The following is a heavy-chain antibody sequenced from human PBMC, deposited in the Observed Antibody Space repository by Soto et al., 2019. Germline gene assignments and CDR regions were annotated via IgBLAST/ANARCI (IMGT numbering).Heavy chain of an antibody. CDR2: TYYTGCP. Sequence: SETLSLTCSVSGSCIDNCDYYWTWIRQPPGEGLAWIWHTYYTGCPTYNRSRKSRVTISLGTSKNQFSLKVNSVSAADTAVYYCARDRSNSPDFFDSWGQGTLVTVS. D-gene: IGHD1-1*01. CDR3: ARDRSNSPDFFDS. CDR1: GSCIDNCDYY. V-gene: IGHV4-30-4*01. J-gene: IGHJ4*02.